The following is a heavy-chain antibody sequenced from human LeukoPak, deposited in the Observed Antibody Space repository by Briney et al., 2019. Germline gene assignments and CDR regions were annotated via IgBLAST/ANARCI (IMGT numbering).Heavy chain of an antibody. CDR1: GGSISSSNW. CDR3: ARGLDIVVVPAVDWFDP. V-gene: IGHV4-4*02. J-gene: IGHJ5*02. D-gene: IGHD2-2*01. Sequence: PSETLSLTCAVSGGSISSSNWWSWVRQPPGKGMEWIGEIYHSGSTNYNPSLKSRVTISVDKSKNQFSLKLSSVTAADTAVYYCARGLDIVVVPAVDWFDPWGQGTLVTVSS. CDR2: IYHSGST.